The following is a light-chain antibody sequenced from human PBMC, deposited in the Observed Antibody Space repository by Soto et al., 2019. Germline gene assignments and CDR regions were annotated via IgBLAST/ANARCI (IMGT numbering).Light chain of an antibody. Sequence: QSVLTQPRSVSGAPGQRVTISCTGSSSNIGAGYDVHWYQQLPGTAPKLLIYGNNNRPSGVPDRFSGSKSGTSASLAVTGLQAEDEADYYCQSYATGLSVLYVFGTGTKVTVL. CDR1: SSNIGAGYD. V-gene: IGLV1-40*01. CDR3: QSYATGLSVLYV. J-gene: IGLJ1*01. CDR2: GNN.